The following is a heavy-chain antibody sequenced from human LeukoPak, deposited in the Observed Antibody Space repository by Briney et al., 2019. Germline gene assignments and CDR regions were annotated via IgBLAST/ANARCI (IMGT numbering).Heavy chain of an antibody. Sequence: SGPTLVNPTQTLTLTCTFSGFSLSTRGVGVGWIRQPPGKALEWLALIYWDDDKRYSPSLKSRLTITKDTSKNQVVLTMTNMDPVDTATYYCAHSLYYYGSGSLGYFDYWGQGTLVTVSS. D-gene: IGHD3-10*01. J-gene: IGHJ4*02. CDR2: IYWDDDK. V-gene: IGHV2-5*02. CDR3: AHSLYYYGSGSLGYFDY. CDR1: GFSLSTRGVG.